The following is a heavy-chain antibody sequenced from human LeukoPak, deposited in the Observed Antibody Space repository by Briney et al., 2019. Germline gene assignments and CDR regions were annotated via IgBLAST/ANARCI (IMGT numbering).Heavy chain of an antibody. D-gene: IGHD4-17*01. Sequence: PGGSLRLSCAASGFTFSSYGMHWVRQAPGKGLEWVAVIWYDGSNKYYADSVKGRFTISRDNSKNTLYLQMNSLRAEDTAVYYCAREFTTVTTRFWFDPWGQGTLVTVSS. CDR2: IWYDGSNK. J-gene: IGHJ5*02. CDR1: GFTFSSYG. V-gene: IGHV3-33*01. CDR3: AREFTTVTTRFWFDP.